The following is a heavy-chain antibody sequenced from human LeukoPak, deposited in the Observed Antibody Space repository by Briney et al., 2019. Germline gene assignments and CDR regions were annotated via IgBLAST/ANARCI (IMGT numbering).Heavy chain of an antibody. D-gene: IGHD2-2*01. V-gene: IGHV4-34*01. CDR3: ARVWLVPAAIPDGSSSGGIDY. CDR2: INHSGST. CDR1: GGSFSGYY. J-gene: IGHJ4*02. Sequence: SETLSLTCAVYGGSFSGYYWSWIRQPPGKGLEWIGEINHSGSTNYNPSLKSRVTISVDTSKNQFSLKLSSVTAADTAVYYCARVWLVPAAIPDGSSSGGIDYWGQGTLVTVSS.